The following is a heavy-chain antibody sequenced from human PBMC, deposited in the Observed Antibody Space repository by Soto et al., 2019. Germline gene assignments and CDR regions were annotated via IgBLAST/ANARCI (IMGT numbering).Heavy chain of an antibody. J-gene: IGHJ6*02. V-gene: IGHV3-30*18. CDR1: GFTFSSYG. D-gene: IGHD6-13*01. CDR2: ISYDGSNK. CDR3: AKEDSSSWHYYYGMDV. Sequence: QVQLVEYGGGVVQPGRSLRLSCAASGFTFSSYGMNWVRQAPGKGLEWVAVISYDGSNKYYADSVKGRFTISRDSSKNMLYLQMNSLRAEDTAVYYCAKEDSSSWHYYYGMDVWCQGTTVTVSS.